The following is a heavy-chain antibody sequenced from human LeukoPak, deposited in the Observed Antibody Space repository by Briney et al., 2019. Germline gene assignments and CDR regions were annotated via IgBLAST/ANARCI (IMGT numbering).Heavy chain of an antibody. Sequence: PSETLSLTCTVSGGSISSYYWSWIRQPPGKGLEWIGYIYYSGSTNYNPSLKSRVTISVDTSKSQFSLKLSSVTAADTAVYYCARMQGSGWYGYFDYWGQGTLVTVSS. CDR3: ARMQGSGWYGYFDY. D-gene: IGHD6-19*01. V-gene: IGHV4-59*08. J-gene: IGHJ4*02. CDR1: GGSISSYY. CDR2: IYYSGST.